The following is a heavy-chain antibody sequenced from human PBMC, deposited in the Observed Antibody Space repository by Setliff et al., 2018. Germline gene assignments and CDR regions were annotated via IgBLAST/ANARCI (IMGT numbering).Heavy chain of an antibody. CDR3: ARMSGFLYIDV. Sequence: LSLTCTVSGDSISSRTYYWSWIRQPAGKGLEWIGHIYTSWSTIYNPSLKSRLTISLDTSKNQFSLNLSSVTAADTAVYYCARMSGFLYIDVWDKGTTVTVSS. J-gene: IGHJ6*03. V-gene: IGHV4-61*09. CDR1: GDSISSRTYY. D-gene: IGHD3-3*01. CDR2: IYTSWST.